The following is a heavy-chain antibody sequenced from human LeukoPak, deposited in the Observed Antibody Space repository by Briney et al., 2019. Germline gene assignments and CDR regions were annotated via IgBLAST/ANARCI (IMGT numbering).Heavy chain of an antibody. CDR2: INHSGST. CDR3: ARFDWGN. D-gene: IGHD7-27*01. Sequence: SETLSLTCAVYGGSFSGYYWSWIRQPPGKGLEWIGEINHSGSTNYNLSLKSRVTISVDTSKNQFSLKLSSVTAADTAVYYCARFDWGNWGQGTLVTVSP. CDR1: GGSFSGYY. J-gene: IGHJ4*02. V-gene: IGHV4-34*01.